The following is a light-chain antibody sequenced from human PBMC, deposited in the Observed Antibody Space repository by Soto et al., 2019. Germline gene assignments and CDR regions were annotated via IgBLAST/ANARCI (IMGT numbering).Light chain of an antibody. J-gene: IGKJ4*01. V-gene: IGKV3-20*01. CDR2: GAS. Sequence: EIVLAQSPGTLSLAPGERATLSCRAIQTISSSFLAWYQQKPGQAPGLLIYGASSRATGIPDRFSGSGSGTDFTLTITRLEPEDFAVYHCQQYGSSPPLSLGGGTKVDIK. CDR1: QTISSSF. CDR3: QQYGSSPPLS.